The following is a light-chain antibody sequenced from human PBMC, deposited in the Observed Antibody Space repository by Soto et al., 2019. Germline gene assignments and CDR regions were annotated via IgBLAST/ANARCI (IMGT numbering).Light chain of an antibody. CDR3: QQYYSTPLT. J-gene: IGKJ1*01. Sequence: DIVMTQSPDSLAVSLGERATINCKSSQSVLYSSNNKNYLVWYQQRPGQPPKMLIYWASTRESGVPDRFSGSGSGTDFTLTISRLQAEDVAVYYCQQYYSTPLTFGQGTKVEIK. V-gene: IGKV4-1*01. CDR2: WAS. CDR1: QSVLYSSNNKNY.